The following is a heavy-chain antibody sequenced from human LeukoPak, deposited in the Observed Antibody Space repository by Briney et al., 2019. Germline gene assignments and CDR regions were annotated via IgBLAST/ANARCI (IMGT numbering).Heavy chain of an antibody. CDR2: INSDGCST. CDR3: ATEDYYDSSCFDY. J-gene: IGHJ4*02. D-gene: IGHD3-22*01. Sequence: GGSLRLSCAASGSTFSSYWMHWVRQAPGKGLVWVSRINSDGCSTSYADSVKGRFTISRDNAKNTLYLQMNSLRAEDTAVYYCATEDYYDSSCFDYWGQGTLVTVSS. V-gene: IGHV3-74*01. CDR1: GSTFSSYW.